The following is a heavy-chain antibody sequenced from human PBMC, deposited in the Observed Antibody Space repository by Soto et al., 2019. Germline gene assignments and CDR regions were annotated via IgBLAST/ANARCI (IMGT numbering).Heavy chain of an antibody. V-gene: IGHV3-21*01. CDR1: GFTFSSYS. CDR3: ARDIGVYSGYSNDY. Sequence: EVQLVESGGGRVKPGGSLRLSCAASGFTFSSYSMNWVRQALGKGLEWVSSISSSSSYIYYTDSVKGRFIISRDNAKNSLYLQMNSQRAEDTAVYYCARDIGVYSGYSNDYWGQGTLVTVSS. D-gene: IGHD5-12*01. J-gene: IGHJ4*02. CDR2: ISSSSSYI.